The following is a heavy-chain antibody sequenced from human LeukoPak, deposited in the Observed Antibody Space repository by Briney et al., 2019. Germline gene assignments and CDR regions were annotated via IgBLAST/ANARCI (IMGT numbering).Heavy chain of an antibody. J-gene: IGHJ5*02. Sequence: SETLSLTCTVYTGSISGYYWSWIRQPPGKGLEWIGYIYSSGSTSYNPSLRSRVTMSVDTSKNQFSLILKSVTAADTAVYYCARSPPEYSSSSEVGWFDPWGQGTLVTVSS. CDR2: IYSSGST. CDR1: TGSISGYY. V-gene: IGHV4-4*09. CDR3: ARSPPEYSSSSEVGWFDP. D-gene: IGHD6-6*01.